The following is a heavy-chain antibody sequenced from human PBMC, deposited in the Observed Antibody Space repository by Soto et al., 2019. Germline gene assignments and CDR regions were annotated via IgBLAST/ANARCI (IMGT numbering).Heavy chain of an antibody. CDR1: GFSFSDYS. CDR2: IVLSGTTT. CDR3: TKHRFPDGIYSSDY. V-gene: IGHV3-23*05. Sequence: EVQLLESGGDLVQPGGSRRLSCAASGFSFSDYSMNWVRQAPGRGLEWVAFIVLSGTTTHYRESVKGRFTLSKDKSRKTVYLQMNSLRVEAAAVYDCTKHRFPDGIYSSDYWCQGALVTVSS. J-gene: IGHJ4*02. D-gene: IGHD2-15*01.